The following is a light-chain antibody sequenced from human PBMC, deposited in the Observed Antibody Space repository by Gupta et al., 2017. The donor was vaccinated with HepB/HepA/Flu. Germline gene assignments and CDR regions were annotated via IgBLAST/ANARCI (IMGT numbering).Light chain of an antibody. CDR2: GAS. CDR1: QSISSR. V-gene: IGKV1-12*01. CDR3: QQANSFPWT. Sequence: DIQMTQSPSSVSASVGDRVTITCRASQSISSRLAWYQQKPGKAPKLLIYGASSLQSGVPSRFSGSGSGTDFTLTISSLQPEDFGTYFCQQANSFPWTFGQGTKVEIK. J-gene: IGKJ1*01.